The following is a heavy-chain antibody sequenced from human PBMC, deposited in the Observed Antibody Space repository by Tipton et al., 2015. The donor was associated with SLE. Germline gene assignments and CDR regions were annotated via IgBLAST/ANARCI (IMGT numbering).Heavy chain of an antibody. CDR2: ISAYNGNT. CDR1: GYGFTKFG. Sequence: QLVQSGAEVKKPGASVKVSCKTSGYGFTKFGISWVRQAPGQGLEWMGWISAYNGNTNYAQKLQGRVTMTTDTSTSTAYMELRSLRSDDTAVYYCALGIVVVPAAPLAYWGQGTLVTVSS. J-gene: IGHJ4*02. D-gene: IGHD2-2*01. CDR3: ALGIVVVPAAPLAY. V-gene: IGHV1-18*01.